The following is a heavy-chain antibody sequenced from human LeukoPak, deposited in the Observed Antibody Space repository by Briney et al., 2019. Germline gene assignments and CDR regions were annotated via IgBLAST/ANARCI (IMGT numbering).Heavy chain of an antibody. CDR3: ARGVGIGWFDP. CDR1: GYSISSGYY. V-gene: IGHV4-38-2*02. D-gene: IGHD1-14*01. CDR2: IYHSGST. Sequence: PSETLSLTCTVSGYSISSGYYWGWIRQPPGKGLEWIGSIYHSGSTNYNPSLKSRVTISVDTSKSQFSLKLSSVTAADTAVYYCARGVGIGWFDPWGQGTLVTVSS. J-gene: IGHJ5*02.